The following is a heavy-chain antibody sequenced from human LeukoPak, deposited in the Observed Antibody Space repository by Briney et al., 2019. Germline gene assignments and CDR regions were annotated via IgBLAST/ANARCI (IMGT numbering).Heavy chain of an antibody. J-gene: IGHJ6*03. CDR3: ARVGTAMVTWYYYYMDV. D-gene: IGHD5-18*01. CDR1: GFTFSSYS. Sequence: PGGSLRLSCAASGFTFSSYSMNWVRQAPGKGLEWVSYISSSSSTIYYADSVKGRFTISRDNAKNSLYLQMNSLRAEDTAVYYCARVGTAMVTWYYYYMDVWGKGTTVTVSS. CDR2: ISSSSSTI. V-gene: IGHV3-48*01.